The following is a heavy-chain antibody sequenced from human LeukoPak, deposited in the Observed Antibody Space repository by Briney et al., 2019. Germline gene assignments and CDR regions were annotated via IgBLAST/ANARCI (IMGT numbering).Heavy chain of an antibody. J-gene: IGHJ6*03. Sequence: PGRSLRLSCAASGFTFSSYGMHWVRQAPGKGLEWVAVIWYDGSNKYYADSVKGRFTISRDNSKNTLYLQMNSLRAEDTAVYYCAKDSVAGNDYYYYYMDVWGKGTTVTVSS. CDR3: AKDSVAGNDYYYYYMDV. D-gene: IGHD6-19*01. CDR2: IWYDGSNK. V-gene: IGHV3-33*06. CDR1: GFTFSSYG.